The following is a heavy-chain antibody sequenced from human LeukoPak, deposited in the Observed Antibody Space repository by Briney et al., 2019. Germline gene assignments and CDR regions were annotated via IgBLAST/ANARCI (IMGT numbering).Heavy chain of an antibody. CDR3: AKDMRTMVQPTYYFDY. V-gene: IGHV3-23*01. D-gene: IGHD3-10*01. CDR1: GFSFSRYS. J-gene: IGHJ4*02. Sequence: PGGSLRLSCAASGFSFSRYSMSWVRQAPGKGLEWVSAISGSGGSTYYADSVKGRFTISRDNSKNTLYLQMNSLRAEDTAVYYCAKDMRTMVQPTYYFDYWGQGTLVTVSS. CDR2: ISGSGGST.